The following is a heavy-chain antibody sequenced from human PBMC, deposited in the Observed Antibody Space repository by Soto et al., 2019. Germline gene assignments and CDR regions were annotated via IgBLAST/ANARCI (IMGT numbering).Heavy chain of an antibody. D-gene: IGHD3-10*01. CDR1: GGSFSGYY. Sequence: SETLSLTCAVYGGSFSGYYWSWIRQPPGKGLEWIGEINHSGSTNYNPSLKSRVTISVDTSKNQFSLKLSSVTAADTAVYYCARVRVRGAPGGYRVWFDPWGQGTLVTVSS. V-gene: IGHV4-34*01. J-gene: IGHJ5*02. CDR3: ARVRVRGAPGGYRVWFDP. CDR2: INHSGST.